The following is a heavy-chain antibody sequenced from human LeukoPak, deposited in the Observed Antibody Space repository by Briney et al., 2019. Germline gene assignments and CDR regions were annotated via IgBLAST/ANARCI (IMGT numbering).Heavy chain of an antibody. CDR3: ARDYSSSWYGHDYFDY. CDR1: GGSISSSSYY. J-gene: IGHJ4*02. Sequence: SETLSLTCIVSGGSISSSSYYWGWIRQPPGKGLEWIGSIYYSGSTYYNPSLKSRVTISVDTSKNQFSLKLSSVTAADTAVYYCARDYSSSWYGHDYFDYWGQGTLVTVSS. V-gene: IGHV4-39*07. D-gene: IGHD6-13*01. CDR2: IYYSGST.